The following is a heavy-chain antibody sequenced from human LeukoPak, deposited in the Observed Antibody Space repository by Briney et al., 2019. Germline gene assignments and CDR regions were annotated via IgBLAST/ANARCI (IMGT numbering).Heavy chain of an antibody. CDR3: ARGATIFGYMDV. CDR2: IYYSGST. CDR1: GGSISSYY. V-gene: IGHV4-59*01. Sequence: PSETLSLTCTVSGGSISSYYWSWIRQPPGKGLEWIGYIYYSGSTNYNPSLKSRVTISVDTSRNQFSLKLSSVTAADTAVYYCARGATIFGYMDVWGKGTTVTVSS. D-gene: IGHD3-3*01. J-gene: IGHJ6*03.